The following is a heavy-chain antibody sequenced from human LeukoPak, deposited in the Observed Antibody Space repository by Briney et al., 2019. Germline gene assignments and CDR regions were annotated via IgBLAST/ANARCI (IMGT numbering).Heavy chain of an antibody. Sequence: PSETLSLTCTVSGGSISSYYWSWIRQPPGKGLEWIGYIYYSGSTNYNPSLKSRVTISVDTSKNQFSLKVSSVTAADTAVYYCARTTGRGAFDIWGQGTMVTVSS. CDR1: GGSISSYY. D-gene: IGHD1-1*01. V-gene: IGHV4-59*08. J-gene: IGHJ3*02. CDR2: IYYSGST. CDR3: ARTTGRGAFDI.